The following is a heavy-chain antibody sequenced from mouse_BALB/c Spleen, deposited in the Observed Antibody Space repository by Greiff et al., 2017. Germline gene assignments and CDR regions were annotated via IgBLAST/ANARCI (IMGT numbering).Heavy chain of an antibody. V-gene: IGHV5-6-5*01. CDR2: ISSGGST. J-gene: IGHJ1*01. Sequence: EVKLMESGGGLVKPGGSLKLSCAASGFTFSSYAMSWVRQTPEKRLEWVASISSGGSTYYPDSVKGRFTISRDNARNILYLQMSSLRSEDTAMYYCARGDGSYWYFDVWGAGTTVTVSA. D-gene: IGHD1-1*01. CDR1: GFTFSSYA. CDR3: ARGDGSYWYFDV.